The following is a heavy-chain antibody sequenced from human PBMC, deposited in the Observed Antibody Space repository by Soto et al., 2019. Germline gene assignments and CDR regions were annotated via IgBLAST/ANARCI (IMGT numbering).Heavy chain of an antibody. CDR3: ARGRLGVATDVFDI. CDR1: GFTVNTNY. V-gene: IGHV3-66*01. CDR2: TYSGGVT. Sequence: GGSLRLSCAASGFTVNTNYMTWVRQAPGKGLEWLSVTYSGGVTYYADSVKGKFTISRDNSKNTLYLQMNSLRVEDTALYYCARGRLGVATDVFDIWGQGTMVTVSS. J-gene: IGHJ3*02. D-gene: IGHD5-12*01.